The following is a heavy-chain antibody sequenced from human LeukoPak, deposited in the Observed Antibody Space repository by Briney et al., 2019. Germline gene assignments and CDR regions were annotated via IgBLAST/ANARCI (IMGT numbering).Heavy chain of an antibody. D-gene: IGHD2-8*01. CDR2: VHYSGST. V-gene: IGHV4-59*01. CDR3: ARGFCTTNTCYRSFFDY. J-gene: IGHJ4*02. Sequence: SETLSLTCSVSGGSISTYYWAWIRQPPGKGLEWIGNVHYSGSTSYNPSLKSRVTISVDTSKNQFSLKVSSVTAADTATYFCARGFCTTNTCYRSFFDYWGQGTLVTVSS. CDR1: GGSISTYY.